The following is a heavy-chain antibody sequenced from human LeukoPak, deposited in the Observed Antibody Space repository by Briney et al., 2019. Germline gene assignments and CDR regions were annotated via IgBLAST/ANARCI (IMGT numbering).Heavy chain of an antibody. D-gene: IGHD2-2*01. V-gene: IGHV1-2*02. CDR3: ARGVPPVPPTYYYYGMDV. Sequence: ASVKVSCKASGYTFTGYYMHWVRQAPGQGLEWMGWINPNSGGTNYAQKFQGRVTMTRDTSISTAYMELSRLRSDDTAVYYCARGVPPVPPTYYYYGMDVWGQGTTVTVSS. CDR2: INPNSGGT. CDR1: GYTFTGYY. J-gene: IGHJ6*02.